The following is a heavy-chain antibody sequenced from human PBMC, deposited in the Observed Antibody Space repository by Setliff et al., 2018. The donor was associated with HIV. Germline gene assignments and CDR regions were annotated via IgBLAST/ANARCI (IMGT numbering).Heavy chain of an antibody. D-gene: IGHD3-22*01. CDR2: IWYDGNNK. J-gene: IGHJ2*01. V-gene: IGHV3-33*06. CDR1: GFTFSSYA. CDR3: AKPLYDSSGYYLNWYFDL. Sequence: GGSLRLSCAASGFTFSSYAMSWVRQAPGKGLEWVAVIWYDGNNKYYADSVKGRFTISRDNSKNTLYLQMNSLRAEDTAVYYCAKPLYDSSGYYLNWYFDLWGRGTLVTVSS.